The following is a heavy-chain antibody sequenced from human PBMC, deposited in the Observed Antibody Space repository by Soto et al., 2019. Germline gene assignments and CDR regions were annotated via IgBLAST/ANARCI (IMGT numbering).Heavy chain of an antibody. CDR2: IYSGGST. V-gene: IGHV3-53*04. CDR3: ARGGIAVAGTADWFDP. J-gene: IGHJ5*02. CDR1: GFTFSSNY. D-gene: IGHD6-19*01. Sequence: GGSLRLSCAASGFTFSSNYMSWVRQAPGKGLEWVSVIYSGGSTYYADSVKGRFTISRHNSKNTLYLQMNSLRAEDTAVYYCARGGIAVAGTADWFDPWGQGTLVTVSS.